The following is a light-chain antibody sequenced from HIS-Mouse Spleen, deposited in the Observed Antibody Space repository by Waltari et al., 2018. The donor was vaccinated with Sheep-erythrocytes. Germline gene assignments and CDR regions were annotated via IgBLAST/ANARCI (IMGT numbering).Light chain of an antibody. CDR2: DAS. CDR1: QDISNY. Sequence: DIQMTQSPSSLSASVGDRVTITCQASQDISNYLNCYQQKPGKAPKLLIYDASNLEIGVPSRFSGSGSGTDFTFTISSLQPEDIATYYCQQYDNLPYTFGQGTKLEIK. V-gene: IGKV1-33*01. CDR3: QQYDNLPYT. J-gene: IGKJ2*01.